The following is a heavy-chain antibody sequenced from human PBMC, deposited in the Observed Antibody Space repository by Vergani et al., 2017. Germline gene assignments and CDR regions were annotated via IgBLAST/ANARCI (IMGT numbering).Heavy chain of an antibody. CDR2: IYYSGST. V-gene: IGHV4-39*01. CDR3: ARQLEWLRFGYYYYGMDV. CDR1: GGSISSSSYY. Sequence: QLQLQESGPGLVKPSETLSLTCTVSGGSISSSSYYWGWIRQPPGKGLEWIGSIYYSGSTYYNPSLKSRVTISVDTSKNQFSLKLSSVTAADTAVYYCARQLEWLRFGYYYYGMDVWGQGTTVTVSS. J-gene: IGHJ6*02. D-gene: IGHD5-12*01.